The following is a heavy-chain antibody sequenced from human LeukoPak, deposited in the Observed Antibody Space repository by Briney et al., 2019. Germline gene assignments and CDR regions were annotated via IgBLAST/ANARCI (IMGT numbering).Heavy chain of an antibody. V-gene: IGHV3-74*01. CDR2: INSDGSST. Sequence: GGSLRLFCAASGFTFSSYWMHWVRQAPGKGLVWVSRINSDGSSTSYADSVKGRFTISRDNAKNTLYLQMNSLRAEDTAVYYCAKEAAGYCSSTSCYYFDYWGQGTLVTVSS. D-gene: IGHD2-2*01. J-gene: IGHJ4*02. CDR1: GFTFSSYW. CDR3: AKEAAGYCSSTSCYYFDY.